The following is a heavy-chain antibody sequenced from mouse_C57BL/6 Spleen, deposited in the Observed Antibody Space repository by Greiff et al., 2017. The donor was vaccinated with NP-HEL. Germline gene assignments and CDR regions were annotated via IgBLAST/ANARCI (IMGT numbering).Heavy chain of an antibody. Sequence: QVQLQQPGAELVRPGTSVKLSCKASGYTFTSYWMHWVKQRPGQGLEWIGVIDPSASYTNYNQKFKGKATLTVDTSSSTAYMQLSSLTSEDSAVYYCARSPIYYGNYRFAYWGQGTLVTVSA. CDR2: IDPSASYT. J-gene: IGHJ3*01. CDR3: ARSPIYYGNYRFAY. V-gene: IGHV1-59*01. D-gene: IGHD2-1*01. CDR1: GYTFTSYW.